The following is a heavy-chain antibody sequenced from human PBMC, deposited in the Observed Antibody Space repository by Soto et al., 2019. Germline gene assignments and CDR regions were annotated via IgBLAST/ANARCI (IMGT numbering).Heavy chain of an antibody. CDR3: ARSDDYGDYGIRGYYYYGMDV. V-gene: IGHV1-8*01. Sequence: ASVKVSCKASGYTFTSYNINWVRQAPGQGLEWVAGSNSNSGNSDHAQKFQGRLTVTRDTSISTAYMELSSLRSDDTAVYYCARSDDYGDYGIRGYYYYGMDVWGQGTTVTVSS. CDR1: GYTFTSYN. D-gene: IGHD4-17*01. CDR2: SNSNSGNS. J-gene: IGHJ6*02.